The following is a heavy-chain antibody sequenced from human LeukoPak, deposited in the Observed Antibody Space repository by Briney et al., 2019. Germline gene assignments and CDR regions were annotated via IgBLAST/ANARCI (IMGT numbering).Heavy chain of an antibody. D-gene: IGHD3-10*01. V-gene: IGHV3-15*01. J-gene: IGHJ4*02. CDR3: STGPTRISMIRGVAITDY. Sequence: PGGSLRFFCAASGFTFSNAWMSWVRQAPGKGLERVGRIKSKTDGGTTDYAAPVKGGFTISRDDSKNTLYLQMNRLKTEDTAVYYCSTGPTRISMIRGVAITDYWGQGTLVTVSS. CDR1: GFTFSNAW. CDR2: IKSKTDGGTT.